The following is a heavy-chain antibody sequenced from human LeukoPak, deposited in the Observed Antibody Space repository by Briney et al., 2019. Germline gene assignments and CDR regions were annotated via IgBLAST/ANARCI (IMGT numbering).Heavy chain of an antibody. CDR3: ASMDYDSSGYYRTLYYFDY. Sequence: SVKASCKASGGTFSSYTISWVRQAPGQGLEWMGRIIPILGIANYAQKFQGRVTITADKSTSTAYMELSSLRSEDTAVYYCASMDYDSSGYYRTLYYFDYWGQGTLVTVSS. V-gene: IGHV1-69*02. D-gene: IGHD3-22*01. CDR1: GGTFSSYT. CDR2: IIPILGIA. J-gene: IGHJ4*02.